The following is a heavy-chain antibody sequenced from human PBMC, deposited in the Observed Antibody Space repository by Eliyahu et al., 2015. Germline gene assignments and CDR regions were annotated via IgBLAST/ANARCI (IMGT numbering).Heavy chain of an antibody. J-gene: IGHJ4*02. D-gene: IGHD2-8*01. Sequence: EVQLLESGGGLVQPGGSLRLSCAASGFTXSSYTMSWVRXAPGKGLEWVSGXXGSDNTYYADSVKGRFIISRDNSKNTVYLQMNSLRAGDTAVYYCAKDRRPDGVWDFDYWGQGTLVTVSS. V-gene: IGHV3-23*01. CDR2: XXGSDNT. CDR3: AKDRRPDGVWDFDY. CDR1: GFTXSSYT.